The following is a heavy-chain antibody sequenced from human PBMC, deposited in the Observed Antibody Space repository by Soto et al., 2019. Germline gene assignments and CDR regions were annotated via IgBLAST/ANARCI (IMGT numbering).Heavy chain of an antibody. Sequence: PGGSLRLSCAASGFTFSSYAMHWVRQAPGKGLEWVAVISYDGSNKYYADSVKGRFTISRDNSKNTLYLQMNSLRAEDTAVYYCARVLRRYSCGYDAFDIWGQGTMVTVSS. CDR2: ISYDGSNK. CDR3: ARVLRRYSCGYDAFDI. D-gene: IGHD5-18*01. CDR1: GFTFSSYA. J-gene: IGHJ3*02. V-gene: IGHV3-30-3*01.